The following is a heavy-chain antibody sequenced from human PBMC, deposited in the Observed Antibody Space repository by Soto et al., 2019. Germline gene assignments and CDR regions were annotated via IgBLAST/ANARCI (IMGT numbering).Heavy chain of an antibody. D-gene: IGHD3-10*01. CDR3: ASGHLYGSGSDFDY. CDR2: IYYSGST. Sequence: PSETLSLTCTVSGGSISSYYWSWIRQPPGKGLEWIGYIYYSGSTNYNPSLKSRVTISVDTSKNQFSLKLSSVTAADTAVYYCASGHLYGSGSDFDYWGQGTLVTVSS. V-gene: IGHV4-59*01. CDR1: GGSISSYY. J-gene: IGHJ4*02.